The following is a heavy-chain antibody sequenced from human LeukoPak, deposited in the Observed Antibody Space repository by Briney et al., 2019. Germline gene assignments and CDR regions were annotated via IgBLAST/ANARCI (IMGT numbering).Heavy chain of an antibody. J-gene: IGHJ4*02. D-gene: IGHD6-13*01. CDR1: GYTFTGYY. Sequence: GASVKVSCKASGYTFTGYYMHWVRQAPGQGLEWMGWINPNSGGTNYAQKFQGRVTMTRDTSISTAYMELSRLRSDDTAVYYCAREGIAEEQKDQSFDYWGQGTLVTVSS. CDR2: INPNSGGT. V-gene: IGHV1-2*02. CDR3: AREGIAEEQKDQSFDY.